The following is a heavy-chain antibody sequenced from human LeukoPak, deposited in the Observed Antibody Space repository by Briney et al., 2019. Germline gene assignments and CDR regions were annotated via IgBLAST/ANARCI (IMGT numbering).Heavy chain of an antibody. J-gene: IGHJ4*02. D-gene: IGHD3-10*01. CDR3: AHRVLWFGELLPFDY. CDR1: GDSISSYYW. V-gene: IGHV2-5*01. Sequence: TLSLTCTVSGDSISSYYWSWIRQPPGKALEWLALIYWNDDKRYSPSLKSRLTITKDTSKNQVVLTMTNMDPVDTATYYCAHRVLWFGELLPFDYWGQGTLVTVSS. CDR2: IYWNDDK.